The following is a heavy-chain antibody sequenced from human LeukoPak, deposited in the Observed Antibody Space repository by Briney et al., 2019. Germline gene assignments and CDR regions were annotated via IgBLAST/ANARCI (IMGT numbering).Heavy chain of an antibody. D-gene: IGHD4-17*01. CDR2: IYWDDDK. Sequence: TLSLTCTASGGSISSYYWSWIRQPPGKALEWLALIYWDDDKRYSPSLKSRLTITKDTSKNQVVLTMTNVDPVDSATYYCAHNPPHYGDSFDPWGQGTLVTVSS. CDR3: AHNPPHYGDSFDP. V-gene: IGHV2-5*08. J-gene: IGHJ5*02. CDR1: GGSISSYYW.